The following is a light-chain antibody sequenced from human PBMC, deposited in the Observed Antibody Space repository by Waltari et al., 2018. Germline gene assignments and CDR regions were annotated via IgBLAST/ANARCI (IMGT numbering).Light chain of an antibody. CDR3: QNHERLPAT. Sequence: EVVLTQPPGTLSLSPGETATLSCRASQSIGRYLVWYQQKSGQAPRLLIYGASTRATGIPDRFSGSGSGTDFSLTISRLEAEDFAVYYCQNHERLPATFGQGTKVEIK. V-gene: IGKV3-20*01. CDR1: QSIGRY. CDR2: GAS. J-gene: IGKJ1*01.